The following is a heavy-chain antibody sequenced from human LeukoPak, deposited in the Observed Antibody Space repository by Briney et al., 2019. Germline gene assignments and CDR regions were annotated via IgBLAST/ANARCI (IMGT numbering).Heavy chain of an antibody. J-gene: IGHJ5*01. CDR3: AGRYCTSTSCVNWFDS. Sequence: GGSLRLSCAASGFTFSSYWMHWVRQAPGKGLMWVSRINGDGSSTSYADSVKGRFTISRDNAKNTLYLQMNSLRADDTAVYYCAGRYCTSTSCVNWFDSWGQGSLVTVSS. V-gene: IGHV3-74*01. CDR2: INGDGSST. CDR1: GFTFSSYW. D-gene: IGHD2-2*01.